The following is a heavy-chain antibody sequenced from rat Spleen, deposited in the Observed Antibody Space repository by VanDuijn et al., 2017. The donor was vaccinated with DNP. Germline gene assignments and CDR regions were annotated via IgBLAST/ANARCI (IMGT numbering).Heavy chain of an antibody. CDR3: STGRDGGYAMDA. V-gene: IGHV5-20*01. CDR1: GFTFSDYY. CDR2: ITYDGVGT. D-gene: IGHD1-11*01. J-gene: IGHJ4*01. Sequence: EVQLVESGGGLVQPGRSLKLSCAGSGFTFSDYYMAWVRQAPTKGLEWVASITYDGVGTYYRDSVKGRFTISRDIAKSSLYLQMDSLRSEDTATYYCSTGRDGGYAMDAWGQGTSVTVYS.